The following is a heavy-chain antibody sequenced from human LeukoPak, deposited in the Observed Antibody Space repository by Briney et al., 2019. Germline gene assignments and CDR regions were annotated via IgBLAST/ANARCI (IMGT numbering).Heavy chain of an antibody. CDR2: ISGSGGST. V-gene: IGHV3-23*01. D-gene: IGHD2-2*02. CDR1: GFTFSSYA. J-gene: IGHJ3*02. CDR3: ARGDCSSTSCYKGDAFDI. Sequence: PGGSLRLSCAASGFTFSSYAMSWVRQAPGKGLEWVSAISGSGGSTYYADSVKGRFTISRDNSKNTLYLQMNSLRAEDTAVYYCARGDCSSTSCYKGDAFDIWGQGTMVTVSS.